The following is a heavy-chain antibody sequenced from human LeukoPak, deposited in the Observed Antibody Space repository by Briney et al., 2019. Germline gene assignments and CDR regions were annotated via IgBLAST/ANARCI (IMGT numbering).Heavy chain of an antibody. V-gene: IGHV3-66*01. D-gene: IGHD3-10*01. CDR1: GFTVSSNY. J-gene: IGHJ6*02. Sequence: GGSLRLSCAASGFTVSSNYMSWVRQAPGKGLEWVSVIYSGGSTYYADSVKGRFTISRDNSKNTLYLQMNSLRAEDTAVYYCARDRSSGSYYKTYGMDVWGQGTTVTVSS. CDR2: IYSGGST. CDR3: ARDRSSGSYYKTYGMDV.